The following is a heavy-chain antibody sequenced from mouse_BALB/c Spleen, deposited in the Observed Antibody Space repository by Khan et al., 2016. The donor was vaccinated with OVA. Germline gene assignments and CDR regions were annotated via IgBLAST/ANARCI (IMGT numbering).Heavy chain of an antibody. CDR2: INSDGYYT. Sequence: EVQLVESGGDLMKPGGSLKLSCAASGFTFSAYSMSWVRQTPDKRLEWVATINSDGYYTYYPDSVQGRFTISRNNAKNTLSLQMSSLKSEETAIFYCGNYLNGAFDYRGQGNLVT. J-gene: IGHJ3*01. CDR1: GFTFSAYS. D-gene: IGHD2-1*01. CDR3: GNYLNGAFDY. V-gene: IGHV5-6*01.